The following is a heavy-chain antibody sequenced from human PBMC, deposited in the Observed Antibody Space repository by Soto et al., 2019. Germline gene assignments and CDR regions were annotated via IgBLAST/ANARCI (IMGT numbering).Heavy chain of an antibody. D-gene: IGHD2-15*01. J-gene: IGHJ3*02. CDR1: GFTFSSYA. CDR2: TSGSGGST. V-gene: IGHV3-23*01. CDR3: AKDLGDIVVVVVATPGAFAI. Sequence: EVQLLESGGGLVQPGGSLRLSCAASGFTFSSYAMSWVRQAPGKGLEWGSATSGSGGSTYYADSVKGRFTISRDNSKNALYRQMNSLRAEDTAVYYCAKDLGDIVVVVVATPGAFAIWGQGTMVTVSS.